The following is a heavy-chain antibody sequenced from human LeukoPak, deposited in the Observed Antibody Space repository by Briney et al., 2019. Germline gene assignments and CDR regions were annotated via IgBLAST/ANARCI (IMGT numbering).Heavy chain of an antibody. CDR3: ARGGRTLTGFPFDY. V-gene: IGHV3-48*03. Sequence: GGSLRLSCAASGFTFRSYEMNWVRQAPGKGLEWISYIGISGNAIFYADSVKGRFTISRDDAKNSVYLQMNTLRAEDTAVYYCARGGRTLTGFPFDYWGQGTLVTVSS. D-gene: IGHD3-9*01. CDR2: IGISGNAI. J-gene: IGHJ4*02. CDR1: GFTFRSYE.